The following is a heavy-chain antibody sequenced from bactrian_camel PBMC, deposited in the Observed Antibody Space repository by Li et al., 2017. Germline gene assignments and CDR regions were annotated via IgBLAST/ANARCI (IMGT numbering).Heavy chain of an antibody. CDR3: AAHVACPVAVIAPYEFGY. D-gene: IGHD2*01. J-gene: IGHJ6*01. Sequence: VQLVESGGGSVQSGGSLRLSCAASGFTASRYCMGWFRQGPGKEREGVARIDSDGSTKCAASVKGRFTISQDNAKNKLYLQMNSLKPEDTAMYYCAAHVACPVAVIAPYEFGYWGQGNQVTVSS. V-gene: IGHV3S9*01. CDR2: IDSDGST. CDR1: GFTASRYC.